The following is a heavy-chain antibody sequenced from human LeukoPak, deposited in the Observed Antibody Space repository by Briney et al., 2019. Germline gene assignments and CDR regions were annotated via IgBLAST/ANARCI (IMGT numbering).Heavy chain of an antibody. CDR3: ARLLTAYDSSGFYLDAFDI. D-gene: IGHD3-22*01. Sequence: PSETLSLTCTVSGDSISSYYWSWIRQPPGKGLEWIGYIYTSGSTNYNPSLKSRVTISVDTSKNQFSLKLSSVTAADTAVYYCARLLTAYDSSGFYLDAFDIWGQGTMVTVSS. V-gene: IGHV4-4*09. J-gene: IGHJ3*02. CDR2: IYTSGST. CDR1: GDSISSYY.